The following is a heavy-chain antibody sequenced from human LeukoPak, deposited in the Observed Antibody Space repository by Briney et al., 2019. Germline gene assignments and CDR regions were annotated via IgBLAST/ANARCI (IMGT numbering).Heavy chain of an antibody. CDR1: GFTFSSYA. CDR2: ISYDGSNK. CDR3: ARVGPVVSFWVIDY. D-gene: IGHD3-3*01. V-gene: IGHV3-30*04. Sequence: PGGSLRLSCAASGFTFSSYAMHWVRQAPGKGLEWVAVISYDGSNKYYADSVKGRFTISRDNSKNTLYLQMNSLRAEDTAVYYCARVGPVVSFWVIDYWGQGTLVTVSS. J-gene: IGHJ4*02.